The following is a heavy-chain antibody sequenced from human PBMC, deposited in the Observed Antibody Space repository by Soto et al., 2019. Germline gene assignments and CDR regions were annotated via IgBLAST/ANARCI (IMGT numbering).Heavy chain of an antibody. CDR1: GFTFSSHS. CDR3: ASNRFCDY. CDR2: ISSSGSYI. D-gene: IGHD3-3*01. Sequence: GGSLRLSCAASGFTFSSHSMNWVRQAPGKGLEWVSSISSSGSYICYADSVKGRFTISRDNAKKSLYLQMNSLRAEDTAVYYCASNRFCDYWGQGTLVTVSS. V-gene: IGHV3-21*01. J-gene: IGHJ4*02.